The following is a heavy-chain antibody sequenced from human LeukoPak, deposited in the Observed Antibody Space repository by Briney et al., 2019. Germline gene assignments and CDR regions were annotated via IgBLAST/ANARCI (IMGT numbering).Heavy chain of an antibody. J-gene: IGHJ4*02. V-gene: IGHV3-30*03. D-gene: IGHD7-27*01. Sequence: PGGSLRLSCAASGFTFSSYGMHWVRQAPGKGLEWVAVISYDGSNKYYADSVKGRFTISRDNSKNTLYLQMNSLRAEDTAVYYCNVRWGPNSDYWGQGTLVTVSS. CDR3: NVRWGPNSDY. CDR2: ISYDGSNK. CDR1: GFTFSSYG.